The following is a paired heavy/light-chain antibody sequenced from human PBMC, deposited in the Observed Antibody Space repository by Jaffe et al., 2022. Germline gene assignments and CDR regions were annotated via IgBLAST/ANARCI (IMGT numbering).Light chain of an antibody. CDR2: NVN. J-gene: IGLJ2*01. CDR1: SSDVGAYDY. CDR3: CSYAGTYSVV. V-gene: IGLV2-11*01. Sequence: QSALTQPRSVSGSPGQSVTISCTGTSSDVGAYDYVSWYQQHPGKAPKVMIYNVNKRPSGVPDRFSGSKSGNTASLTISGLQAEDDADYYCCSYAGTYSVVFGGGTKVTVL.
Heavy chain of an antibody. D-gene: IGHD3-16*02. CDR1: GFTFSNYA. Sequence: EVQLLESGGGLVQPGGSLRLSCTASGFTFSNYAMTWVRQTPGGGLEWVSGISGPGSSTYYADSVRGRFTISRDNSKNTYLQMNSLRAEDTAVYYCANAGTYRFTYSFDHWGQGTLVTVSS. V-gene: IGHV3-23*01. CDR2: ISGPGSST. J-gene: IGHJ4*02. CDR3: ANAGTYRFTYSFDH.